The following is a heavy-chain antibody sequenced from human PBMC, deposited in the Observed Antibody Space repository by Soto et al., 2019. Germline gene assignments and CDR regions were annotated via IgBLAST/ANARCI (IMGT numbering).Heavy chain of an antibody. D-gene: IGHD1-26*01. J-gene: IGHJ6*02. V-gene: IGHV1-2*02. CDR1: GYTFTGYY. CDR3: AKGGAIVAAGTRVYLYNAMDV. CDR2: INPNSGDT. Sequence: ASVKVSCKASGYTFTGYYVHWLRQAPGQGLEWMGWINPNSGDTYLAQRFQGRVTMNRDTSIGTAYMELRGLTSDDTAEYYCAKGGAIVAAGTRVYLYNAMDVWGQGTAVTVSS.